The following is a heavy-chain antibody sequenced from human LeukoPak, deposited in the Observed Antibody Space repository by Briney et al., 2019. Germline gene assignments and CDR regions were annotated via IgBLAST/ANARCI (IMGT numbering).Heavy chain of an antibody. CDR3: ARDHTQYYFDY. Sequence: PGGSLRLSCAASGFTFSSYAMSWVRQAPGKGLECISGINWNGTGTDYADSVKGRFTISRDNAKNSLYLQMNSLRAEDTAVYYCARDHTQYYFDYWGQGTLVTVSS. D-gene: IGHD4-11*01. CDR2: INWNGTGT. V-gene: IGHV3-20*04. J-gene: IGHJ4*02. CDR1: GFTFSSYA.